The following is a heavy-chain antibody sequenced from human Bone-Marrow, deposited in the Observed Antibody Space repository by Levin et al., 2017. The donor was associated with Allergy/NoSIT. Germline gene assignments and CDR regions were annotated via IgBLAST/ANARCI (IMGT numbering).Heavy chain of an antibody. V-gene: IGHV3-64D*06. CDR3: VKGADSDFWSGYYGYYMDV. CDR2: INSNGGRT. D-gene: IGHD3-3*01. Sequence: GGSLRLSCSASGFTFSSYAVHWVRQAPGKGLESVSAINSNGGRTYYADSVKGRFTISRDNSKNTLYLEIRSLRADDTAVFYCVKGADSDFWSGYYGYYMDVWGKGTTVTVSS. CDR1: GFTFSSYA. J-gene: IGHJ6*03.